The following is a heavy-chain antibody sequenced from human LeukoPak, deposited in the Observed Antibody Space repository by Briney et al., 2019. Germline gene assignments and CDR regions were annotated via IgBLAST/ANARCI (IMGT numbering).Heavy chain of an antibody. CDR3: ARESNYYGSGTGWFDP. J-gene: IGHJ5*02. CDR1: GGSITNYY. D-gene: IGHD3-10*01. CDR2: IYYSGSA. V-gene: IGHV4-59*12. Sequence: SDTLSLTCTVSGGSITNYYWTWIRQPPGKGLQWIVYIYYSGSAYYNPSLKSRVTISVDTSKNQFSLKLSSVTAADTAVYYCARESNYYGSGTGWFDPWGQGTLVTVSS.